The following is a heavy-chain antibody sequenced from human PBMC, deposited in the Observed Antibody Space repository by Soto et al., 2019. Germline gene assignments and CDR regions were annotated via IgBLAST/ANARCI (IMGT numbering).Heavy chain of an antibody. CDR2: IYSGGST. J-gene: IGHJ4*02. D-gene: IGHD6-19*01. V-gene: IGHV3-66*01. CDR1: GFTVSSNY. CDR3: AREGVAGTMVDY. Sequence: EVQLVESGGGLVQPGGSLRLSCAASGFTVSSNYMSWVRQAPGKGLEWVSVIYSGGSTYYADSVKGRFTISRDNFKNTLYLQTNSLRAEDTAVYYCAREGVAGTMVDYWGQGTLVTVSS.